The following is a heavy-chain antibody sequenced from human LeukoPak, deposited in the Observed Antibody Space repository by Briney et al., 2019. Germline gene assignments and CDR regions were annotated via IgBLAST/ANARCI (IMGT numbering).Heavy chain of an antibody. Sequence: GGSLRLSCAVSGFTVSSNYMNWVRQAPGEELEWVSVIYSGGSTYYADSVKGRFTISRDYSKNMLFLQMNSLRAEDTAIYYCARADGTGGPYDYWGQGTLVTVSS. D-gene: IGHD3/OR15-3a*01. CDR1: GFTVSSNY. CDR2: IYSGGST. V-gene: IGHV3-53*01. CDR3: ARADGTGGPYDY. J-gene: IGHJ4*02.